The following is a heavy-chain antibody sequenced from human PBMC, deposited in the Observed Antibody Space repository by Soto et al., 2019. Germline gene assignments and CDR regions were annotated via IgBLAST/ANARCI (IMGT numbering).Heavy chain of an antibody. J-gene: IGHJ4*01. CDR2: IKSKSDGGTT. Sequence: EVQLVESGGGLVKPGGSLRLSCAASGFTFTNAWINWVRQAPGKGLEWVGRIKSKSDGGTTDYAEPVKGRFAISRDDSNNRVYLQMNSLKIEDTAVYYCTTDSYSTIIIVRFDYWGHGTLVTASS. CDR1: GFTFTNAW. D-gene: IGHD3-22*01. CDR3: TTDSYSTIIIVRFDY. V-gene: IGHV3-15*07.